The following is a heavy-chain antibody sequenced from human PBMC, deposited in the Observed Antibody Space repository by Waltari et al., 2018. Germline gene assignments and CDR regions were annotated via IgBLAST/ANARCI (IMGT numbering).Heavy chain of an antibody. CDR2: IYYSVST. CDR3: ARKGSGDNWFDP. J-gene: IGHJ5*02. CDR1: GGSISSYY. Sequence: QVQLQESGPGLVKPSETLSLTCTVPGGSISSYYWSWIRQPHGKGLEWIGYIYYSVSTNYNPSLKSRVTISVDTSKNQFSLKLSSVTAADTAVYYCARKGSGDNWFDPWGQGTLVTVSS. V-gene: IGHV4-59*01. D-gene: IGHD3-10*01.